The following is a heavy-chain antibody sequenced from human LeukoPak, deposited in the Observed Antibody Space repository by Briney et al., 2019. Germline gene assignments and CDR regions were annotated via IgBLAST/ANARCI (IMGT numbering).Heavy chain of an antibody. CDR1: GDTIRNYA. V-gene: IGHV1-69*04. D-gene: IGHD3-22*01. CDR3: ASGYYDNSGAGRAIGGFDI. Sequence: SVKVSCKASGDTIRNYAISWVRQAPGQGLEWMGTIIPIVTITNYAQKFQDRVTITADKSTSTAYMELSSLRSEDTAIYYCASGYYDNSGAGRAIGGFDIWGQGTMVTVSS. CDR2: IIPIVTIT. J-gene: IGHJ3*02.